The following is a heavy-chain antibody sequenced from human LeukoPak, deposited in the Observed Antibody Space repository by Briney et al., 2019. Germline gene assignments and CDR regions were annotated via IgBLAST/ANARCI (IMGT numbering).Heavy chain of an antibody. J-gene: IGHJ4*02. CDR1: GGTSSSYA. Sequence: SVKVSCKASGGTSSSYAISWVRQAPGQGLEWMGGIIPIFGTANYAQKFQGRVTITADESTSTAYMELSSLRSEDTAVYYCARREYYDSSRPFDYWGQGTLVTVSS. CDR3: ARREYYDSSRPFDY. V-gene: IGHV1-69*13. D-gene: IGHD3-22*01. CDR2: IIPIFGTA.